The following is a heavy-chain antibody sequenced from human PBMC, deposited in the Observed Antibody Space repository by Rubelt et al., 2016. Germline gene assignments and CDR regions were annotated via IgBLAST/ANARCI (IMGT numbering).Heavy chain of an antibody. CDR2: INHSGST. D-gene: IGHD4-17*01. Sequence: QVRLQQWGGGLLKPSETLSLTCAVYGGSFSDYFWTWIRQPPGKGLEWIGEINHSGSTNYNPSLTSRVTISVATSKNQFSLKVNSVTAADTAVYYCARRAVTTGLSFWSQGSLVTVSS. CDR3: ARRAVTTGLSF. CDR1: GGSFSDYF. V-gene: IGHV4-34*01. J-gene: IGHJ4*02.